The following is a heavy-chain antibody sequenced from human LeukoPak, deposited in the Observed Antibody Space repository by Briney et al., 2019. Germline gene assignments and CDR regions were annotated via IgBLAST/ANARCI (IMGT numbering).Heavy chain of an antibody. CDR1: GFTFSSYS. J-gene: IGHJ4*02. CDR3: ARDRSSSSKKFDY. CDR2: IRSSSSYI. D-gene: IGHD6-6*01. V-gene: IGHV3-21*01. Sequence: GGSLRLSCAASGFTFSSYSMNWVRQAPGKGLEWVSSIRSSSSYIYYADSVKGRFTISRDNAKNSLYLQMNSLRAEDTAVYYCARDRSSSSKKFDYWGQGTLVTVSS.